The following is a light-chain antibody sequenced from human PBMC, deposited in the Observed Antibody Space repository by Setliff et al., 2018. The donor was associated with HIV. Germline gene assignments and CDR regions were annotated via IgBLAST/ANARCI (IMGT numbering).Light chain of an antibody. CDR3: QSYDSNNHWV. CDR2: EDN. V-gene: IGLV6-57*01. J-gene: IGLJ3*02. CDR1: SGSIASNY. Sequence: NFMLTQPHSVSESPGKTVTIPCTCNSGSIASNYVQWYQQRPGSSPTTVIYEDNHRPSGVPDRFSGSIDSSSNSASLTISGLKTEDEADYYCQSYDSNNHWVFGGGTKVTVL.